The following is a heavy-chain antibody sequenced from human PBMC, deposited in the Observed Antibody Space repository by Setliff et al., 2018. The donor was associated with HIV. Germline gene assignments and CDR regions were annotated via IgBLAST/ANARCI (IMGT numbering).Heavy chain of an antibody. J-gene: IGHJ4*02. D-gene: IGHD3-10*01. CDR1: GGSISSFS. CDR2: IHYSGST. V-gene: IGHV4-59*01. Sequence: PSETLSLTCTVSGGSISSFSWSWIRQPPGKGLEWIGYIHYSGSTNYNPSLKTRVTISLDTSRNQFSLNLSSVIAADTAVYYCARVPVGSGSVDYWGQGTLVTVSS. CDR3: ARVPVGSGSVDY.